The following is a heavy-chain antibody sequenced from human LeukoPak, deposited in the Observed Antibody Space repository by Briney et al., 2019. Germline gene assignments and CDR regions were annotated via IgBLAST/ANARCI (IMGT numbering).Heavy chain of an antibody. CDR2: ISHDGSTK. CDR3: ARDRCTNGVCYYFDY. D-gene: IGHD2-8*01. Sequence: GGSLRLSCAVSGFTFSSYAMHWVRQAPGKGLEWVAVISHDGSTKYYADSVKGRFTISRDNSKNTLYLQMNSLRAEDTAVYYCARDRCTNGVCYYFDYWGQGTLVTVSS. J-gene: IGHJ4*02. CDR1: GFTFSSYA. V-gene: IGHV3-30-3*01.